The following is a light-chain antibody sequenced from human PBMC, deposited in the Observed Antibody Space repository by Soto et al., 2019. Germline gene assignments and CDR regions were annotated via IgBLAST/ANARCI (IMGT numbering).Light chain of an antibody. CDR1: QSVSSSY. CDR3: QQYGSSPLT. J-gene: IGKJ4*01. Sequence: EIVLTQSPCTLSLSPGERATPSCRASQSVSSSYLAWYQQKHGQAPRLLIYGASSRATGIPDRFSGSGYGTDFNLTISRLETEDFAVYYCQQYGSSPLTFGGGTKVDIK. V-gene: IGKV3-20*01. CDR2: GAS.